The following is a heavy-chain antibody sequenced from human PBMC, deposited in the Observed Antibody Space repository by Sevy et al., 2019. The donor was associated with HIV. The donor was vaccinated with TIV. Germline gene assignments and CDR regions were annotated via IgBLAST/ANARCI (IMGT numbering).Heavy chain of an antibody. CDR1: GYSFTTYA. CDR3: ARVFGARLYNGRFDP. D-gene: IGHD2-2*02. V-gene: IGHV1-18*01. Sequence: ASVKVSCKASGYSFTTYAITWVRQAPGQGLEWMGWISPFHGNTNYAQKLQGRVSMTTDTSTCTAYMELTSLRSDDTAVYYCARVFGARLYNGRFDPWGQGTLVTVSS. J-gene: IGHJ5*02. CDR2: ISPFHGNT.